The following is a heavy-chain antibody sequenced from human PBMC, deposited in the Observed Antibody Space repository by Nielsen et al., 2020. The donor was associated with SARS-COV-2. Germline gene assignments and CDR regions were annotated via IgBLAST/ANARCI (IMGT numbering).Heavy chain of an antibody. CDR1: GFTFNSYA. CDR2: ISGDGGST. V-gene: IGHV3-23*01. J-gene: IGHJ6*02. CDR3: ANPYYYYGMDV. Sequence: GGSLRLSCAASGFTFNSYAMNWVRQPPGKGLEWVAGISGDGGSTYYADSVKGRFTISRDNSKNTLYLQMNSLRAEDTAVYYCANPYYYYGMDVWGQGTTVTVSS.